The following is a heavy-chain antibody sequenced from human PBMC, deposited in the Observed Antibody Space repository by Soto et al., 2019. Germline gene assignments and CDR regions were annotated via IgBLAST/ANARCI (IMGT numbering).Heavy chain of an antibody. CDR1: GGIFSSYT. CDR3: ARDNPTYYYDSSAPAY. CDR2: IIPILGIA. V-gene: IGHV1-69*04. Sequence: SVKVSCKASGGIFSSYTISWVRQAPGQGLEWMGRIIPILGIANYAQKFQGRVTITADKSTSTAYMELSSLRSEDTAVCYCARDNPTYYYDSSAPAYWGQGTLVTVSS. J-gene: IGHJ4*02. D-gene: IGHD3-22*01.